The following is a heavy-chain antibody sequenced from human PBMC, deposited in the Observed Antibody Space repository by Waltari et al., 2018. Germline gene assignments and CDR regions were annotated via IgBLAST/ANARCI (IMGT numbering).Heavy chain of an antibody. D-gene: IGHD3-10*01. CDR2: ISHRGST. J-gene: IGHJ4*02. Sequence: QVQLQESGPGLVKPSQTLSLTCTVSSGSISSGGYFWSWIRQHPGEGLEWIGCISHRGSTYYNPSLKSRVTISVDRSKNQFSLKLSSVTAADTAVYYCASMVRGVEIDYWGQGSLVTVSS. CDR3: ASMVRGVEIDY. CDR1: SGSISSGGYF. V-gene: IGHV4-30-2*01.